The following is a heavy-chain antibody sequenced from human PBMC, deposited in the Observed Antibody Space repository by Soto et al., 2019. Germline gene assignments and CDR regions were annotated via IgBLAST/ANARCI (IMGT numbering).Heavy chain of an antibody. CDR1: GYTFTSYG. CDR3: ARDGRAVVAVYYYYYGMDV. D-gene: IGHD3-22*01. V-gene: IGHV1-18*04. CDR2: IGAYNGNT. Sequence: ASVKVSCKASGYTFTSYGISWVRQAPGQGLEWMGWIGAYNGNTNYAQKLQGRVTMTTDTSTSTAYMELRSLRSDDTAVYYCARDGRAVVAVYYYYYGMDVWGQGTTVTVSS. J-gene: IGHJ6*02.